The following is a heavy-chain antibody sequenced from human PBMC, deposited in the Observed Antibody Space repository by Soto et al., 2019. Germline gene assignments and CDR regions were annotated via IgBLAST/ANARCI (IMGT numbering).Heavy chain of an antibody. J-gene: IGHJ5*02. D-gene: IGHD3-3*01. CDR1: GGSISSGDYY. Sequence: QVQLQESGPGLVKPSQTLSLTCTVSGGSISSGDYYWSWIRQHPGKGLEWIGYIYYSGSPYYNPSLKSRVTISVDTSKNQFSLMLSSVTAADTAVYYCARWWSGSRQGFDPWGQGTLVTVSS. CDR2: IYYSGSP. V-gene: IGHV4-31*03. CDR3: ARWWSGSRQGFDP.